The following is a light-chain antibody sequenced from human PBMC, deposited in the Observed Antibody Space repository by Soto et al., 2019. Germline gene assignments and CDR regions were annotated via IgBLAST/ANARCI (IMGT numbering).Light chain of an antibody. CDR1: QSVSSY. V-gene: IGKV3-11*01. CDR2: GAS. Sequence: EIVLTQSPATLSLSPGERATLCCRASQSVSSYLAWYQQKPGQAPRLLIYGASNRATGIPARFSGSGSGTDFTLTISSLEPEDFAVYYCQQYGSSPPITFGQGTRLEIK. CDR3: QQYGSSPPIT. J-gene: IGKJ5*01.